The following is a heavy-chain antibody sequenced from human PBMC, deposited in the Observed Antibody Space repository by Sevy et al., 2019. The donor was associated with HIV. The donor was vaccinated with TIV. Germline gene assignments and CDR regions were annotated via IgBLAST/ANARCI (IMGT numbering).Heavy chain of an antibody. D-gene: IGHD2-2*01. CDR3: ARSPPVVVVPGAPSWFDP. CDR2: INESGIT. V-gene: IGHV4-34*01. J-gene: IGHJ5*02. CDR1: DGSFSGYY. Sequence: SQTLSLTCAFHDGSFSGYYWNWIRQLPGKGLEWIGEINESGITYYNPSLKSRVTISVDTSKKQFSLKLNSVTAVDSAVYFCARSPPVVVVPGAPSWFDPWGQGTLVTVSS.